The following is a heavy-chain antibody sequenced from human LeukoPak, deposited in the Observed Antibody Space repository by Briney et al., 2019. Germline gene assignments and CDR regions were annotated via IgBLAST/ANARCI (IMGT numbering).Heavy chain of an antibody. CDR2: ISYDGSNK. J-gene: IGHJ6*02. CDR3: AKDSGSYFPYYYYYYGMDV. D-gene: IGHD1-26*01. Sequence: GGSLRLSCAASGFTFSSYGMHWVRQAPGKGLEWVAVISYDGSNKYYADSVKGRFAISRDNSKNTLYLQMNSLRAEDTAVYYCAKDSGSYFPYYYYYYGMDVWGQGTTVTVSS. CDR1: GFTFSSYG. V-gene: IGHV3-30*18.